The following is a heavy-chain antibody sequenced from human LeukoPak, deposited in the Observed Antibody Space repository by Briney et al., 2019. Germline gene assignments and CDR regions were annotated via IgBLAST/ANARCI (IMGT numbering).Heavy chain of an antibody. D-gene: IGHD2/OR15-2a*01. V-gene: IGHV3-15*01. J-gene: IGHJ3*02. Sequence: GGSLRLSCAASGFTFSDAWMSWVRQAPGKGLEWVGRITSKTNGGTTAYAAPVKGRFAISRDDSKSTLYLQMDSLKTEDTAVYYCAREGIGGGAFDIWGQGTMVTVSA. CDR1: GFTFSDAW. CDR3: AREGIGGGAFDI. CDR2: ITSKTNGGTT.